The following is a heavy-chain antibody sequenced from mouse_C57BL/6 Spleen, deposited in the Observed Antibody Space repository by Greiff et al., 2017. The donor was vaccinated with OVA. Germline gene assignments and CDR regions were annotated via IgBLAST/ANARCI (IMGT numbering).Heavy chain of an antibody. D-gene: IGHD2-10*01. CDR2: IYPGSGNT. CDR1: GYSFTSYY. J-gene: IGHJ4*01. CDR3: ATYFSYAMDY. Sequence: VQRVESGPELVKPGASVKISCKASGYSFTSYYIHWVKQRPGQGLEWIGWIYPGSGNTKYNEKFKGKATLTADTSSSTAYMQLSSLTSEDSAVYYCATYFSYAMDYWGQGTSVTVSS. V-gene: IGHV1-66*01.